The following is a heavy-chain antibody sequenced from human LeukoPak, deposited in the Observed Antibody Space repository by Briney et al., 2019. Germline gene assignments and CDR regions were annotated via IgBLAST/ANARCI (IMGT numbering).Heavy chain of an antibody. Sequence: GASVKVSCKVSGYTLTELYMHWVRQAPGKGLEWMGGFDPEDGETIYAQKFQGRVTMTEDTSTDTAYMELSSLRSEDTAVYYCATEQVSGSSTTYFDYWGQGTLVTVSS. CDR3: ATEQVSGSSTTYFDY. J-gene: IGHJ4*02. D-gene: IGHD1-26*01. CDR1: GYTLTELY. CDR2: FDPEDGET. V-gene: IGHV1-24*01.